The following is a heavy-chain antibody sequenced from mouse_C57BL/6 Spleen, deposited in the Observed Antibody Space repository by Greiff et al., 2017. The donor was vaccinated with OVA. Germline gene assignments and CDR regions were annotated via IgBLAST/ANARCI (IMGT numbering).Heavy chain of an antibody. J-gene: IGHJ3*01. Sequence: EVKLVESGGGLVKPGGSLKLSCAASGFTFSDYGMHWVRQAPEKGLEWVAYISSGSSTIYYADTLKGRFTISRDNAKSTLFLQMTSLRSEDTAMYYCARNYDYDRFAYWGQGTLVTVSA. CDR2: ISSGSSTI. CDR3: ARNYDYDRFAY. V-gene: IGHV5-17*01. CDR1: GFTFSDYG. D-gene: IGHD2-4*01.